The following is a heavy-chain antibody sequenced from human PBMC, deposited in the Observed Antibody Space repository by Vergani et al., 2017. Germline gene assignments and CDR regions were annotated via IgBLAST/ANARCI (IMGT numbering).Heavy chain of an antibody. J-gene: IGHJ4*02. CDR1: EYSFGNYW. CDR3: ARHTTYTDS. CDR2: IYPADSDT. Sequence: EVELVQSGPEMRKPGESLKISCKGSEYSFGNYWIGWVRQMPGEGLEWMGIIYPADSDTRYSLSFQGQVTISADKSISTAFLQWDSLKASDTALYYCARHTTYTDSWGQGTLVTVSS. D-gene: IGHD1-1*01. V-gene: IGHV5-51*01.